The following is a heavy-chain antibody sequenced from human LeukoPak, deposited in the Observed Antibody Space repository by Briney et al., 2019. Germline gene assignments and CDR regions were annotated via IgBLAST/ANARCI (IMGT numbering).Heavy chain of an antibody. D-gene: IGHD4-23*01. Sequence: PGGSLRLSCAASGFTFSSYGMHWVRQAPGKGLEWVAVISYDGSNKYYADSVKGRFTISRDNSKNTLYQQMNSLRVEDTAVYYCARGRPHGNDYWGQGTLVTVSS. CDR2: ISYDGSNK. J-gene: IGHJ4*02. V-gene: IGHV3-30*03. CDR1: GFTFSSYG. CDR3: ARGRPHGNDY.